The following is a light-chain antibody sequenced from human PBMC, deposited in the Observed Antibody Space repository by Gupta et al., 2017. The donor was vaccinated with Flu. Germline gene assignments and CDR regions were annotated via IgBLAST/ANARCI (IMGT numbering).Light chain of an antibody. Sequence: EIVLTQSPGTLSLSPGERATLSCRASQSISSIYLAWYQQKPGQAPRLLIYGASSRATGIPDRFSGSYSGTDFTLAISRLEPEDFAVYYCQQYGSSPSITFGQGTRLEIK. J-gene: IGKJ5*01. CDR2: GAS. CDR3: QQYGSSPSIT. V-gene: IGKV3-20*01. CDR1: QSISSIY.